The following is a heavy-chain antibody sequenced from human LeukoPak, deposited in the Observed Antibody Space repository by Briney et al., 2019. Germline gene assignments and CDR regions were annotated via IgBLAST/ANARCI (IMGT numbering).Heavy chain of an antibody. Sequence: GGSLRLSCAASGFTFSSYSMNWVRQAPGKGLEWVSYISSSSRTIYYADSVKGRFTISRDNAKNSLSLQMNSLRAEDTAVYYCIVLAVAGTFGFDYWGQGTLVTVSS. CDR2: ISSSSRTI. CDR3: IVLAVAGTFGFDY. D-gene: IGHD6-19*01. J-gene: IGHJ4*02. V-gene: IGHV3-48*01. CDR1: GFTFSSYS.